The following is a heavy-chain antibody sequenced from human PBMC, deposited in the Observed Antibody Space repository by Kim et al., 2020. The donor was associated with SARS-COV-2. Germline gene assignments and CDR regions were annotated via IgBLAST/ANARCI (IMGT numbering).Heavy chain of an antibody. CDR2: IYSGGST. D-gene: IGHD3-22*01. J-gene: IGHJ4*02. CDR3: ARDGRGFANYDDSSGPAPPDY. V-gene: IGHV3-66*01. CDR1: GFTVSSNY. Sequence: GGSLRLSCAASGFTVSSNYMSWVRQAPGKGLEWVSVIYSGGSTYYADSVKGRFTISRDNSKNTLYLQMNSLRAEDTAVYYCARDGRGFANYDDSSGPAPPDYWGQGTLVTVSS.